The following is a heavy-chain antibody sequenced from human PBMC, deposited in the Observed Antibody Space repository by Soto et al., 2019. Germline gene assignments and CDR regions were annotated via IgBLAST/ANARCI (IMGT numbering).Heavy chain of an antibody. CDR2: VDRTGSPL. D-gene: IGHD1-1*01. Sequence: PGGSLRLSCAASGFTFSDYYMGWVRQAPGKGLEWISFVDRTGSPLFYADSVKGRFTISRDNAKNSLFLQMNSLRVEDTAVYSCTRGRSLYERTQGDYWGPGTPVTVYS. CDR3: TRGRSLYERTQGDY. J-gene: IGHJ4*02. V-gene: IGHV3-11*01. CDR1: GFTFSDYY.